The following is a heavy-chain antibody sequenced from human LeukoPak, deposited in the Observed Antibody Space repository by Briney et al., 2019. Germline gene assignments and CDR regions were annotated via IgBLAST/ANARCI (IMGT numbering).Heavy chain of an antibody. Sequence: SETLSLTCTVSGGSISSYYWSWIRQPPGKGLEWIGYIYYSGSTNYNPSLKSRVTISVDTSKNQFSLKLSSVTAADTAVYYCARRPRTGELLYRGAFDIWGQGTMVTVSS. CDR2: IYYSGST. J-gene: IGHJ3*02. CDR1: GGSISSYY. D-gene: IGHD3-10*01. V-gene: IGHV4-59*08. CDR3: ARRPRTGELLYRGAFDI.